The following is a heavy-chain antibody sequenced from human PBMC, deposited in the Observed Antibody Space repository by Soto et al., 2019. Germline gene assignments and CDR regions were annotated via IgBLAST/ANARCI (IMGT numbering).Heavy chain of an antibody. J-gene: IGHJ2*01. Sequence: QVQLVESGGGVVQPGRSLRLSCAASGFTFSNYAMQWVRQAPGKGLEWVAVVSSEGGTQFYADSVKGRFTISRDNSKNSLYLQMNSLTTEDAALYYCARETYYSGHLIGNVDLWGRGTLVIVSS. V-gene: IGHV3-30-3*01. CDR1: GFTFSNYA. CDR2: VSSEGGTQ. D-gene: IGHD3-10*01. CDR3: ARETYYSGHLIGNVDL.